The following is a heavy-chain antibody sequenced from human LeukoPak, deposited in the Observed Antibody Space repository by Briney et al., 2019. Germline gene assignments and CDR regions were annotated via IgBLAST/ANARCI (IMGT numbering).Heavy chain of an antibody. CDR2: IINNRNYV. Sequence: GGSLRLSCAVSGFTFSTFPMNWVRQAPGKGLEWVSSIINNRNYVYYADSVKGRFTISRDDAKNSLYLQMNSLRAEDTAVYFGARGSRSYDILTGDYRRFDPWGQGSLVTVSS. CDR1: GFTFSTFP. V-gene: IGHV3-21*01. J-gene: IGHJ5*02. CDR3: ARGSRSYDILTGDYRRFDP. D-gene: IGHD3-9*01.